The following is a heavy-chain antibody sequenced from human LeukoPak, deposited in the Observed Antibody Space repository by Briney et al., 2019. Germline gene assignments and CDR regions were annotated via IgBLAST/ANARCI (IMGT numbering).Heavy chain of an antibody. CDR1: GGSISTYY. V-gene: IGHV4-59*01. Sequence: SQTLSLTCTVSGGSISTYYWTWIRQPPGKGLEWIGYIYYGGSTNYNPSLKSRVTISADTSKNHFSLKVSAVTAADTAVYYCATLNYGGKSNDAFDIWGQGTMVTVSS. J-gene: IGHJ3*02. D-gene: IGHD4-23*01. CDR2: IYYGGST. CDR3: ATLNYGGKSNDAFDI.